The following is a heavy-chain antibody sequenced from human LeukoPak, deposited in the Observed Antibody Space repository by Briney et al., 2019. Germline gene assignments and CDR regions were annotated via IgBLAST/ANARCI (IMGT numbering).Heavy chain of an antibody. J-gene: IGHJ4*02. D-gene: IGHD4-17*01. Sequence: SETLSLTCTVSGYSISSGYYWSWIRQPPGKGLEWIGYIYYSGSTNYNPSLKSRVTISVDTSKNQFSLKLSSVTAADTAVYYCARAGGYGDYPFDYWGQGTLVTVSS. V-gene: IGHV4-61*01. CDR3: ARAGGYGDYPFDY. CDR2: IYYSGST. CDR1: GYSISSGYY.